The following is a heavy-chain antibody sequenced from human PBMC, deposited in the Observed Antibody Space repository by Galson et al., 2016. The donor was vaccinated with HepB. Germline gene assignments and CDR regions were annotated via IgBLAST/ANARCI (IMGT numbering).Heavy chain of an antibody. D-gene: IGHD3-3*01. CDR1: GGSFNGFY. V-gene: IGHV4-34*01. J-gene: IGHJ5*02. Sequence: ETLSLTCAIYGGSFNGFYWSWIRQPPGKGLEWIGAINHSGTTSYNTSLKSRVTISVDMSKNQFSLKLTAVTAADTAVYFYARLRTIFGVVRPQHNWFDPWGQGTLVTVSS. CDR2: INHSGTT. CDR3: ARLRTIFGVVRPQHNWFDP.